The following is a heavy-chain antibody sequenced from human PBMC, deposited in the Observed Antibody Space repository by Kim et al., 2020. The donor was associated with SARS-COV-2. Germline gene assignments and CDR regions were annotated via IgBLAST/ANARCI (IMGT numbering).Heavy chain of an antibody. CDR2: ISRTSDTI. V-gene: IGHV3-11*01. CDR3: ARTYSSTVGF. J-gene: IGHJ4*02. Sequence: GGSLRLSCAASGFTFSDYHMSWIRQGPGKGLECVSYISRTSDTIYYAESVKGRFTISRDNAKNSLYLQMNSLRADDTAVYYCARTYSSTVGFWGQGTRVT. CDR1: GFTFSDYH. D-gene: IGHD2-21*01.